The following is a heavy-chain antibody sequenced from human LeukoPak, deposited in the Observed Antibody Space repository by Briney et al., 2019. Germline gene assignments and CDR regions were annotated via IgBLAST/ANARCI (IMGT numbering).Heavy chain of an antibody. J-gene: IGHJ4*02. D-gene: IGHD3-10*01. V-gene: IGHV3-11*01. CDR2: ISSSGNTI. CDR3: AKTGPGFSFDY. CDR1: GFTFSDYY. Sequence: GGSLRLSCAASGFTFSDYYMSWIRRAPGKGLEWVSYISSSGNTIYYADSVKGRFTISRDNAKNSLYLQMNSLRAEDTAVYYCAKTGPGFSFDYWGQGTLVTVSS.